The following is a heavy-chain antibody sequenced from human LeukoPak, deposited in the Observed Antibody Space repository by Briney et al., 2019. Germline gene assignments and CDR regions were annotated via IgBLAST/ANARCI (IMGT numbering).Heavy chain of an antibody. V-gene: IGHV4-59*11. CDR1: GGSISSHY. D-gene: IGHD6-19*01. Sequence: PSETLSLTCTVSGGSISSHYWSWIRQPPGKGLEWIGYIYYSGSTNYNPSLKSRVTISVDTSKNQFSLKLSSVTAADTAVYYCARIPGWGLVPSWFDPWAREPWSPSPQ. J-gene: IGHJ5*02. CDR3: ARIPGWGLVPSWFDP. CDR2: IYYSGST.